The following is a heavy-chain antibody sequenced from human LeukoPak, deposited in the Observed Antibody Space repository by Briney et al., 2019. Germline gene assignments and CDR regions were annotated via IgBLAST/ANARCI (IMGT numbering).Heavy chain of an antibody. CDR1: GFTFCNYL. CDR2: IKEDGSEK. D-gene: IGHD2-15*01. V-gene: IGHV3-7*01. J-gene: IGHJ4*02. CDR3: ARDKDLGSQRGSSFDY. Sequence: PRGSPRHSCEPPGFTFCNYLMSSVRHAPEKGLWCVANIKEDGSEKYHVDSVMGRFTISRANAKNSLYLQMSSLRVEDTAVYYCARDKDLGSQRGSSFDYWGQGTLLTVSS.